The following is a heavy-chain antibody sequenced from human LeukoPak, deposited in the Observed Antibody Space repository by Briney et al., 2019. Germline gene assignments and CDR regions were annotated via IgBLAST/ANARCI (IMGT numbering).Heavy chain of an antibody. D-gene: IGHD2-15*01. CDR3: AKAGGLVAAIYYYYGMDV. J-gene: IGHJ6*02. V-gene: IGHV4-39*07. CDR2: IYYSGST. CDR1: GGSISSSSYY. Sequence: SETLSLTCTVSGGSISSSSYYWGWIRQPPGKGLEWIGSIYYSGSTYYNPSLKSRVTISVDTSKNQFSLKLSSVTAADTAVYYCAKAGGLVAAIYYYYGMDVWGQGTTVTVSS.